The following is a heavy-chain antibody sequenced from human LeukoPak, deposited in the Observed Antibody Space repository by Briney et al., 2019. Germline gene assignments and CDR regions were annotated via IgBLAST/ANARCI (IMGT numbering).Heavy chain of an antibody. V-gene: IGHV4-31*03. D-gene: IGHD2/OR15-2a*01. Sequence: PSETLSLTCTVSGGSISSGGYYWSWIRQHPGKGLEWIGYIYYSGSTYYNPSLKSRVTISVDTPKNQFSLKLSSVTAADTAVYYCARGSRKIAAHDYWGQGTLVTVSS. CDR2: IYYSGST. CDR3: ARGSRKIAAHDY. CDR1: GGSISSGGYY. J-gene: IGHJ4*02.